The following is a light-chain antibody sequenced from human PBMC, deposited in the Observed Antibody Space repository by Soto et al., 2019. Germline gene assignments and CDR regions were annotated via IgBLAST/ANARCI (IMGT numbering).Light chain of an antibody. Sequence: DIQMTQSPSSLSASVGDRVTITCRASQSISSYLNWYQQKPGKAPKLLIYAASSLQSGVPSRFSGSGSATDFILTISSLQPEDFATYYCQQSYSTPRNFGGGTKVEIK. CDR3: QQSYSTPRN. J-gene: IGKJ4*01. CDR1: QSISSY. V-gene: IGKV1-39*01. CDR2: AAS.